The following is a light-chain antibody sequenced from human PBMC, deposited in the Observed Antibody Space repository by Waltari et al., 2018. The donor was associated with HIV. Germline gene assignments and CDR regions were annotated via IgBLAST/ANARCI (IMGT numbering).Light chain of an antibody. J-gene: IGLJ1*01. CDR2: EVS. CDR1: NSDLGAYNY. V-gene: IGLV2-14*01. CDR3: SSYTGTSTLYV. Sequence: QSALTQPASVSGSPGQSITISCTGTNSDLGAYNYVSWYQQPPGKAPKLLFYEVSNRPSGVSNLFSGSKSGTTASLTISGLQAEDEADYYCSSYTGTSTLYVFGPGTKVTVL.